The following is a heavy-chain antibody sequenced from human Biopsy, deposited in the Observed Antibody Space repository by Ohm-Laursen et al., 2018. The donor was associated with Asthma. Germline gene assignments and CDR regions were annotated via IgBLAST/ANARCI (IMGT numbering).Heavy chain of an antibody. V-gene: IGHV3-9*01. CDR3: VRVWGESAFDI. Sequence: SLRLSCAASGFTFDDYAMNWVRQAPGKGLEWVSGISWNSGSLEYADSVKGRFTVSRDNAKRTLYLQMNSLRAEDTALYYCVRVWGESAFDIWGQGTMVTVSS. J-gene: IGHJ3*02. D-gene: IGHD3-16*01. CDR2: ISWNSGSL. CDR1: GFTFDDYA.